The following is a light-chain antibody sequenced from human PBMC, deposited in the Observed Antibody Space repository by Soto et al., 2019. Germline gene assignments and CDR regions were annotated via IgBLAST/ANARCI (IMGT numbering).Light chain of an antibody. V-gene: IGLV1-47*02. CDR1: GSNIGLND. Sequence: QSVLTQPPSASGAPGQRVTFSCSGSGSNIGLNDGYWDQQFPVTAAKLLIYSSNQRPSGVPDRFTGSKSGTSASLAISGPRSEDEADYYFSYYTSKSSLIFGGGTKVTVL. J-gene: IGLJ2*01. CDR3: SYYTSKSSLI. CDR2: SSN.